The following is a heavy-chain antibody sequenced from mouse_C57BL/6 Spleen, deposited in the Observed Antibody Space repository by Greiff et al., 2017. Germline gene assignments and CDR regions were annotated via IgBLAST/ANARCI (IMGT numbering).Heavy chain of an antibody. CDR3: VRGDDYDGAWFAY. V-gene: IGHV1-55*01. D-gene: IGHD2-4*01. CDR2: IYPGSGST. J-gene: IGHJ3*01. CDR1: GYTFTSYW. Sequence: VQLQQPGAELVKPGASVKMSCKASGYTFTSYWITWVKQRPGQGLEWIGDIYPGSGSTNYNEKFKSKATLTVDTSSSTAYMQLSSLTSEDSAVYYCVRGDDYDGAWFAYWGQGTLVTVSA.